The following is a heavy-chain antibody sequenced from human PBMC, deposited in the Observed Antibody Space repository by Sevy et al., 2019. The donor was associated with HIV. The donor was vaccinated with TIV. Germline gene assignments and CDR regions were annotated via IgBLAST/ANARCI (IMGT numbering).Heavy chain of an antibody. J-gene: IGHJ4*02. CDR3: ARVRYNYGSYYFDY. CDR2: ISTGSTYT. Sequence: GGSLRLSCVASEFTFSDYYTSWIRQAPGKGLEWVSYISTGSTYTNYADSVKGRFTVSRDNSENSLYLQMNSLRAEDTAVYYCARVRYNYGSYYFDYWGQGTLVTVSS. V-gene: IGHV3-11*06. CDR1: EFTFSDYY. D-gene: IGHD5-18*01.